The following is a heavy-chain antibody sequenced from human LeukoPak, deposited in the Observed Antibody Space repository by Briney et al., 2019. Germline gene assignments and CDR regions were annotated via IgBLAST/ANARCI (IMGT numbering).Heavy chain of an antibody. J-gene: IGHJ4*02. V-gene: IGHV3-49*04. CDR2: IRSKAFGGTS. CDR1: GFTFSSYA. Sequence: GGSLRLSCAASGFTFSSYAMSWVRQAPGKGLEWVGFIRSKAFGGTSEYAASVKGRFTISRDDSKSIVYLQMNSLKTEDTAVYYCTRAPYSNYVNLDYWGQGTLVTVSS. D-gene: IGHD4-11*01. CDR3: TRAPYSNYVNLDY.